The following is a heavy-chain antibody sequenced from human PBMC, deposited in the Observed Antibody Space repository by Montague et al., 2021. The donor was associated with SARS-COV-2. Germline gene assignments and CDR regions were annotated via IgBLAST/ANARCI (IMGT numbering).Heavy chain of an antibody. V-gene: IGHV4-34*01. D-gene: IGHD1-1*01. CDR1: GGSLSGYY. Sequence: SETLSLTCAVYGGSLSGYYWSWIRQPPGKGLEWIGVINHSGSTNYNPSLKSRVTISVDTSKNQFPLKLSPVTAADTAVSYYASGRTVTTFYYYYSGMDVWGQGTLVTASS. CDR3: ASGRTVTTFYYYYSGMDV. J-gene: IGHJ6*02. CDR2: INHSGST.